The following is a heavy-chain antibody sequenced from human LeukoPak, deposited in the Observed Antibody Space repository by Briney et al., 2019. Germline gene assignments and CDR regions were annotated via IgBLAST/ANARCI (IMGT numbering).Heavy chain of an antibody. D-gene: IGHD6-6*01. V-gene: IGHV1-2*02. J-gene: IGHJ4*02. CDR1: GYTFTGYY. Sequence: ASVKVSCKASGYTFTGYYMHRVRQAPGQGLEWMGWINPNSGGTNYAQKFQGRVTMTRDTSISTAYVELSRLRSDDTAVYYCARGIAARHYFNYWGQGTLVTVSS. CDR3: ARGIAARHYFNY. CDR2: INPNSGGT.